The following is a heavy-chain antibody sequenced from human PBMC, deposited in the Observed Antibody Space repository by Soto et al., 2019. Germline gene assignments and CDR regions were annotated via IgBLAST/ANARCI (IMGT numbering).Heavy chain of an antibody. CDR2: ISISSSDR. J-gene: IGHJ4*01. CDR3: VRGMNPLF. V-gene: IGHV3-21*06. Sequence: PGGSLRLSCAASGFTLRTYTMNWVRQAPGKGLEWVSSISISSSDRYYADSVRGRFTISGDNAKNALYLQMNSLRADDTAVYFCVRGMNPLFGGQGTLVTVSS. CDR1: GFTLRTYT.